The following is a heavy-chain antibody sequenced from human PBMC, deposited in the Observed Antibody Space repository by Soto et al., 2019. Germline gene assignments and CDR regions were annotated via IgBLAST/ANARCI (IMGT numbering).Heavy chain of an antibody. Sequence: SETLSLTCTVSGGSTTSDYWSWIRQPPGKGLEWLGYIFHSLGAKYNPSLGSRGTISLDTSKNQLSLSLRSVTVADTAIYFCVRDHNGLGDYWGQGTLVTVST. J-gene: IGHJ4*02. CDR3: VRDHNGLGDY. V-gene: IGHV4-59*01. CDR2: IFHSLGA. CDR1: GGSTTSDY. D-gene: IGHD3-16*01.